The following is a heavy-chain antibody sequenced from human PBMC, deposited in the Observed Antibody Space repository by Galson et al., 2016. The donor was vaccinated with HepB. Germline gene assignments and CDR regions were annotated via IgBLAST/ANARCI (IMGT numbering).Heavy chain of an antibody. Sequence: SLRLSCAVSGSIFSGYWMSWVRQAPGEGLEWVANINPDGSQKYYVDSVRGRFTISRDNAKNSLFLYMNNVRADDTALYYCARGRYCSGGGCYQDYWGQGTLVIVSS. CDR2: INPDGSQK. J-gene: IGHJ4*02. CDR1: GSIFSGYW. D-gene: IGHD2-15*01. CDR3: ARGRYCSGGGCYQDY. V-gene: IGHV3-7*03.